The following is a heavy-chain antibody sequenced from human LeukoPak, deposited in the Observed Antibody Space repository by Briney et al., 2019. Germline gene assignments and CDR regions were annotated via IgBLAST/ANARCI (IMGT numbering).Heavy chain of an antibody. J-gene: IGHJ4*02. CDR3: AKDSVRGSTSPYYFDY. CDR2: ISYDGSNK. D-gene: IGHD2-2*01. V-gene: IGHV3-30*18. Sequence: GRSLRLSCAASGFTFRSYGMHWVRQAPGKGLEWVAVISYDGSNKYYVDSVKGRFTISRDNSKNTLYLQMNSLRAEDTAVYYCAKDSVRGSTSPYYFDYWGQGTLVTVSS. CDR1: GFTFRSYG.